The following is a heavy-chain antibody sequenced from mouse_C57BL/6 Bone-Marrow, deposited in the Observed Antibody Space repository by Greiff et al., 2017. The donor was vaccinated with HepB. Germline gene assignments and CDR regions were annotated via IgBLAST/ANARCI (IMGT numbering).Heavy chain of an antibody. CDR3: AREGLITFDV. CDR1: GYTFTSYW. Sequence: VQLVESGAELVMPGASVKLSCKASGYTFTSYWMHWVKQRPGQGLEWIGEIDPSDSYTNYNQKFKGKSTLTVDKSSSTAYMQLSSLTSEDSAVYYCAREGLITFDVWGTGTTVTVSS. J-gene: IGHJ1*03. D-gene: IGHD1-1*01. CDR2: IDPSDSYT. V-gene: IGHV1-69*01.